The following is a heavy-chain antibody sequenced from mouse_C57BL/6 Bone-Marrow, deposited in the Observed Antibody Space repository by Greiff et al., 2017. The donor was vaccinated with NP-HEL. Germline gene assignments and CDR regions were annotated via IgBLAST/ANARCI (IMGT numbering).Heavy chain of an antibody. J-gene: IGHJ1*03. D-gene: IGHD1-1*01. CDR3: ARGPYYGSSWYFDV. CDR2: IYPRSGNT. V-gene: IGHV1-81*01. CDR1: GYTFTSYG. Sequence: QVHVKQSGAELARPGASVKLSCKASGYTFTSYGISWVKQRTGQGLEWIGEIYPRSGNTYYNEKFKGKATLTADKSSSTAYMELRSLTSEDSAVYFCARGPYYGSSWYFDVWGTGTTVTVSS.